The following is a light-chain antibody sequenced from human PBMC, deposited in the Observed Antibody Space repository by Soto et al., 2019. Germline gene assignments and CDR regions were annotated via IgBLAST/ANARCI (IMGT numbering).Light chain of an antibody. CDR1: QAISNS. CDR2: AAS. V-gene: IGKV1-27*01. Sequence: DIPLAQSPSSLSASGRERGLIXSRASQAISNSLAWYQQKPGKPPQLLIYAASTLQSGVPSRFSGSGSGTDFTLTISGLQPEDLATYYCQSYNTARPTFGQGTRLENK. CDR3: QSYNTARPT. J-gene: IGKJ5*01.